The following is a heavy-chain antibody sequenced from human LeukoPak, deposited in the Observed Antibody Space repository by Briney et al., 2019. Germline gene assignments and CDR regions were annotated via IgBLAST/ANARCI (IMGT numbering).Heavy chain of an antibody. Sequence: GGSLRLSCAASGFTFSSYSMNWVRQAPGKGLEWLAVISYDGSNKYYADSVKGRFTISRDNSKNTLYLQMNSLRAEDTAVYYCARDDYGDYGLLDYWGQGTLVTVSS. D-gene: IGHD4-17*01. CDR3: ARDDYGDYGLLDY. J-gene: IGHJ4*02. CDR2: ISYDGSNK. V-gene: IGHV3-30*03. CDR1: GFTFSSYS.